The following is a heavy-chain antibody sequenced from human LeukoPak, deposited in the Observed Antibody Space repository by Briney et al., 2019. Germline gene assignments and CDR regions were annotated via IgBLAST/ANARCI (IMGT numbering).Heavy chain of an antibody. CDR1: GFTFSSYA. CDR3: AREYYYDSRIPLDY. V-gene: IGHV3-23*01. CDR2: ISGSGGST. Sequence: GGSLRLSCAASGFTFSSYAMSWVRQAPGKGLEWVSAISGSGGSTYYADSVKGRFTISRDNAKNSLYLQMNSLRAEDTAVYYCAREYYYDSRIPLDYWGQGTLVTVSS. D-gene: IGHD3-22*01. J-gene: IGHJ4*02.